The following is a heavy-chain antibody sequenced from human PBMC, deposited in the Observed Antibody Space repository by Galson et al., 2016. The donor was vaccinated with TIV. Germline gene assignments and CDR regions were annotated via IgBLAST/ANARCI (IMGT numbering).Heavy chain of an antibody. D-gene: IGHD6-13*01. V-gene: IGHV1-3*01. Sequence: SVKVSCKASGYTFTTYGTHWVRQAPGHRLEWMGWINAGDGSTKYSQNFQGRLSVTTDTSATTAYMELSSLRSEDTAVYFCARGSSWSPFYGVDVWGQGTTVIVSS. CDR3: ARGSSWSPFYGVDV. CDR1: GYTFTTYG. J-gene: IGHJ6*02. CDR2: INAGDGST.